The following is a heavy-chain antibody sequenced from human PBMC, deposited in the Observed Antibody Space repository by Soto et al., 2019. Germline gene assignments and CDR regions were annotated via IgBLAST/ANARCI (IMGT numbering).Heavy chain of an antibody. CDR3: ATYGSGSYKPTTFDY. D-gene: IGHD3-10*01. Sequence: QVQLQESGPGLVKPSQTLSLTCTVSGGSISSGVYYWSWIRQHPGKGLEWIGYIYYSGSTYYNPSLKSRVNVSVATSKNQFSMKLSSVTAADTAVYYCATYGSGSYKPTTFDYWGQGTLVTVSS. V-gene: IGHV4-31*03. CDR2: IYYSGST. CDR1: GGSISSGVYY. J-gene: IGHJ4*02.